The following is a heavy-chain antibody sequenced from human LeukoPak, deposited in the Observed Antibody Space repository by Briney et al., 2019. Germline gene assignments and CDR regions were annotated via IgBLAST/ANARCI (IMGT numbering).Heavy chain of an antibody. CDR1: GFTFSDFA. Sequence: GGSLRLSCAASGFTFSDFAMIWVRQPPGKGLGWVSSTFQGGGEVHYADSVRGRFTISRDNSRSTLFLQMNSLRGEDTAIYYCATYRQVMLPFESWGQGTLVTVSS. CDR3: ATYRQVMLPFES. J-gene: IGHJ4*02. V-gene: IGHV3-23*01. D-gene: IGHD5-18*01. CDR2: TFQGGGEV.